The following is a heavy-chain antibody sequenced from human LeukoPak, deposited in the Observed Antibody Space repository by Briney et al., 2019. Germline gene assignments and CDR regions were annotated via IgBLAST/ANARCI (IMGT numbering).Heavy chain of an antibody. CDR2: IIPIFGTA. CDR3: ARVTGIVVPAAIPVFGRWFDP. D-gene: IGHD2-2*01. J-gene: IGHJ5*02. Sequence: SVKVSCRASGGTFSSYAISWVRQAPGQGLEWMGGIIPIFGTANYAQKFQGRVTITADESTSTAYMELSSLRSEDTAVYYCARVTGIVVPAAIPVFGRWFDPWGQGTLVTVSS. CDR1: GGTFSSYA. V-gene: IGHV1-69*13.